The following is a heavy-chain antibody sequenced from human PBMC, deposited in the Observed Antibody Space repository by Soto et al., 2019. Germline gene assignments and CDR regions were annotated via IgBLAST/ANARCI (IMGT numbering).Heavy chain of an antibody. Sequence: SETLSLTCTVSGGSISSYYWSWIRQPPGKGLEWIGYICYSGSTNYNPSLKSRVTISVDTSKNQFSLKLSSVTAADTAVYYCARIGRPFYYYDSSGYYYGAFDIWGQGTMVTVSS. J-gene: IGHJ3*02. CDR2: ICYSGST. CDR1: GGSISSYY. CDR3: ARIGRPFYYYDSSGYYYGAFDI. D-gene: IGHD3-22*01. V-gene: IGHV4-59*01.